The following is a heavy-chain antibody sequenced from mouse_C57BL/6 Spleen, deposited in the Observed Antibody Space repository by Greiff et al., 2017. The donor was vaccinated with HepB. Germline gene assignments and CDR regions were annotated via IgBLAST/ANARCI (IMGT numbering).Heavy chain of an antibody. V-gene: IGHV1-72*01. CDR1: GYTFTSYW. CDR3: ARDGYYGGYFDV. Sequence: QVQLKQPGAELVKPGASVKLSCKASGYTFTSYWMHWVKQRPGRGLEWTGRIDPNSGGTKYNEKFKSKATLTVDKPSSTAYMQLSSLTSEDSAVYYCARDGYYGGYFDVWGTGTTVTVSS. CDR2: IDPNSGGT. D-gene: IGHD2-3*01. J-gene: IGHJ1*03.